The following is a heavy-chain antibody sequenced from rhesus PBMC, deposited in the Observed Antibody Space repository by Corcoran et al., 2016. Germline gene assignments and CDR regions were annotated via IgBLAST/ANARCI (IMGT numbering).Heavy chain of an antibody. CDR1: GASISGYY. CDR2: VGGSSAST. CDR3: ARTLPNIVLTAYYFDY. Sequence: QVQMQESGPGLVKPSETLSLTCADSGASISGYYWNWLRKLTGKGLEVIGYVGGSSASTYDNPSLKSRSTIATASSKTQFSLKLSSVTAADTAVYYFARTLPNIVLTAYYFDYWGQGVLVTVSS. V-gene: IGHV4-165*02. D-gene: IGHD2-2*01. J-gene: IGHJ4*01.